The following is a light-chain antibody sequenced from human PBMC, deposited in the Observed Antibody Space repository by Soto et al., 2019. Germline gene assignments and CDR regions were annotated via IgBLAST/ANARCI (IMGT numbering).Light chain of an antibody. CDR3: QQSFSTPT. Sequence: GNGVPITFRASQNINSWLAWYQQKPGKAPELLIYSASNLQSGVPSRFSGSGSGTDFTLTISSLQPEDFATYYCQQSFSTPTIGQATRLEI. J-gene: IGKJ5*01. V-gene: IGKV1-39*01. CDR1: QNINSW. CDR2: SAS.